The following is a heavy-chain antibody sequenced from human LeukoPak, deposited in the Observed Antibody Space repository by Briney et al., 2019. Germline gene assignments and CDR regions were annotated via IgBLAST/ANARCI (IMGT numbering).Heavy chain of an antibody. Sequence: SETLSLTCIVSGGSISSYYWSWIRQPPGKGLEWIGNIYYRGSTNYNPPLNSRVIMSVDTTNNQFSLRLSSVTAADTAIYYCARVGDGYNYFPYYYMDFWGKGTTVIVSS. CDR2: IYYRGST. D-gene: IGHD5-24*01. J-gene: IGHJ6*03. CDR3: ARVGDGYNYFPYYYMDF. CDR1: GGSISSYY. V-gene: IGHV4-59*01.